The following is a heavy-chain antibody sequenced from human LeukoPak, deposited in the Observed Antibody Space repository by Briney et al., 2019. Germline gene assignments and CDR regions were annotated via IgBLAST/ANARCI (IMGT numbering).Heavy chain of an antibody. CDR3: ARDPGRSGWYNY. CDR1: GYTFTSYY. V-gene: IGHV1-46*01. D-gene: IGHD6-19*01. Sequence: ASVKVSCKASGYTFTSYYMHWVRQAPGQGLEWMGIINPSGGSTSYAQKFQGRVTMTRDTSTSTVYMELSRLRSDDTAVYYCARDPGRSGWYNYWGQGTLVTVSS. CDR2: INPSGGST. J-gene: IGHJ4*02.